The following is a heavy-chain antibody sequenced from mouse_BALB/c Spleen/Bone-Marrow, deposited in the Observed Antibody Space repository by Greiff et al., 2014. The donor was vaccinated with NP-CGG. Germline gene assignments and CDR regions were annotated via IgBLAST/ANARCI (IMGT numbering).Heavy chain of an antibody. CDR2: IWAGGST. D-gene: IGHD1-2*01. Sequence: QVQLKQSGPGLVAPSQSLSITCTVSGFSLTSYGVHWVRQSPGKGLEWLGAIWAGGSTNYNSALMSRLSITKDNSKNQVFSEMDSLQTDDTAMYYCARVFTTATWGFAYWGQGTLVTVSA. J-gene: IGHJ3*01. CDR1: GFSLTSYG. CDR3: ARVFTTATWGFAY. V-gene: IGHV2-9*02.